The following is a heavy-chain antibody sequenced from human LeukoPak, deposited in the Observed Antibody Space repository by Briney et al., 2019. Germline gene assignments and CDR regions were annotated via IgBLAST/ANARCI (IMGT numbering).Heavy chain of an antibody. D-gene: IGHD3-10*01. J-gene: IGHJ4*02. CDR3: ARGLGDMVRGVKKEKQAVAGPNFDY. CDR2: IYYSGST. V-gene: IGHV4-30-4*01. CDR1: GGSISSGDYS. Sequence: TSETLSLTCTVSGGSISSGDYSWSWIRQPPGKGLEWIGYIYYSGSTYYNPSLKSRVTISVDTSKNQFSLKLSSVTAADTAVYYCARGLGDMVRGVKKEKQAVAGPNFDYWGQGTLVTVSS.